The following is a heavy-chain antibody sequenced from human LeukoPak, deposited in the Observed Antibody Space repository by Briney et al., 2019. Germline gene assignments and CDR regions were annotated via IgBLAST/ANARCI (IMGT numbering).Heavy chain of an antibody. CDR3: ARVPDYYGSGSAIDY. J-gene: IGHJ4*02. D-gene: IGHD3-10*01. CDR2: IYHSGST. CDR1: GYSISSGYY. V-gene: IGHV4-38-2*02. Sequence: PSETLSLTCTVSGYSISSGYYWGWIRQPPGKGLEWIGSIYHSGSTYYNPSLKSRVTISVDTSKNQFSLKLSSVTAADTAVYYCARVPDYYGSGSAIDYWGQGTLVTVSS.